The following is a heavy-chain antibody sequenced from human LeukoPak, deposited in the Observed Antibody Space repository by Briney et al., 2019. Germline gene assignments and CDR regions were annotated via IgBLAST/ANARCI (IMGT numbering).Heavy chain of an antibody. J-gene: IGHJ3*02. CDR3: ARIEWERLGRAFDI. D-gene: IGHD1-26*01. CDR2: IYSGGST. Sequence: PGGSLRLSCAASGFFVSSNYMSWVRQAPGKGLEWVSVIYSGGSTYYADSVKGRFTIPRDNSKNTLYLQMNSLRAEDMAVYYCARIEWERLGRAFDIWGQGTMVTVSS. V-gene: IGHV3-53*01. CDR1: GFFVSSNY.